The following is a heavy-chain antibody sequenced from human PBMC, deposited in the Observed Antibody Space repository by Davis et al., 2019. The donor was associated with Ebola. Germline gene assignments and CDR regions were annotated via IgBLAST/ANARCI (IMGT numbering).Heavy chain of an antibody. J-gene: IGHJ6*02. V-gene: IGHV3-23*01. D-gene: IGHD5-18*01. Sequence: GESLKISCAASGFTFSSYAMSWVRQAPGKGLEWVSAISGSGGSTYYADSVKGRFTISRDNSKNTLYLQMNSLRAEDTAVYYCARQTVDTAMVTFYYGMDVWGQGTTVTVSS. CDR2: ISGSGGST. CDR3: ARQTVDTAMVTFYYGMDV. CDR1: GFTFSSYA.